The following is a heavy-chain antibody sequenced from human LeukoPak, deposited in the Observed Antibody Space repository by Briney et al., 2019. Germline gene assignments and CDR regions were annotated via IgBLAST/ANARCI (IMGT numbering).Heavy chain of an antibody. J-gene: IGHJ3*02. CDR1: GLTFSTYA. Sequence: GGSLRLSCEASGLTFSTYAVSWVRQAPGKGLEWVSAISGSGGSTSYADCVRGRFTISRDNSKSTVYLQMNSLRVEDTAVYYCTKHRNAFDIWGQGTMVTVSS. V-gene: IGHV3-23*01. CDR2: ISGSGGST. CDR3: TKHRNAFDI.